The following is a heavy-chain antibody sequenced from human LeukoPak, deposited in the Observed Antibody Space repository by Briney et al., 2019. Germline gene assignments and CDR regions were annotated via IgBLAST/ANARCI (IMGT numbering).Heavy chain of an antibody. CDR3: ARDKSSYYDFWSGYIFHY. CDR1: GFTSSNYA. Sequence: PGGSLRLSCAASGFTSSNYAMHWVRQAPGKGLEWVALISYDGNDKYYADSVKGRFTISRDNSKNTLYLQMNSLRAEDTAVYYCARDKSSYYDFWSGYIFHYWGQGTLVTVSS. V-gene: IGHV3-30-3*01. CDR2: ISYDGNDK. J-gene: IGHJ4*02. D-gene: IGHD3-3*01.